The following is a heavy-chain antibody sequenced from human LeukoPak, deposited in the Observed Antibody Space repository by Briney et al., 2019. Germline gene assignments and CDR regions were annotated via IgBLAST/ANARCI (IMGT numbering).Heavy chain of an antibody. CDR3: ARQDTQHYDSSLKGWWYFDL. CDR1: GYTFTSYD. CDR2: MHPKSGNT. D-gene: IGHD3-22*01. V-gene: IGHV1-8*01. Sequence: GASVKVSCKASGYTFTSYDINWVRQATGQGLEWMGWMHPKSGNTGYAQKFQGRVTMTRNTSISTAYMELSSLRSEDTAVYYCARQDTQHYDSSLKGWWYFDLWGRGTLVTVSS. J-gene: IGHJ2*01.